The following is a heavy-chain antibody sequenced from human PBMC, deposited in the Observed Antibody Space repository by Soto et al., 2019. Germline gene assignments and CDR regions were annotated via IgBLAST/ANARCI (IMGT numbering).Heavy chain of an antibody. CDR3: ARGVSAGVDD. CDR1: GSSFTSLD. CDR2: MQPSTGRT. D-gene: IGHD1-26*01. V-gene: IGHV1-8*01. Sequence: GXSVEASCTTSGSSFTSLDINWVRQTAGQGLEWMGWMQPSTGRTGYAQKFQVRVTMTRDTSINTAYMELTTLTSDDTAFYYCARGVSAGVDDWGQGTLVTVSS. J-gene: IGHJ4*02.